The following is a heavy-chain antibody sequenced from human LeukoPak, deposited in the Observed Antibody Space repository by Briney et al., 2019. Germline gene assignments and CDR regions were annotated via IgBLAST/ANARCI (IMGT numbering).Heavy chain of an antibody. J-gene: IGHJ4*02. Sequence: PSETLSLTCAVYGGSFSGYYWSWIRQPPGKGLEWIGEINHSGSTNYNPSLKSRVTMSVDTSKNQFSLKLSSVTAADTAVYYCAREIPQLQRGITGTTVYYFDYWGQGTLVTVSS. CDR2: INHSGST. V-gene: IGHV4-34*01. CDR3: AREIPQLQRGITGTTVYYFDY. CDR1: GGSFSGYY. D-gene: IGHD1-7*01.